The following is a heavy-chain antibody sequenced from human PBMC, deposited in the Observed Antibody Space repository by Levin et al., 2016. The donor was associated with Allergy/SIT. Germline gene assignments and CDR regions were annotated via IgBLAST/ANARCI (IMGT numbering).Heavy chain of an antibody. CDR2: IYSGGST. CDR3: AKSSGGGSPGVYYGMDV. J-gene: IGHJ6*02. Sequence: WIRQPPGKGLEWVSVIYSGGSTYYADSVKGRFTISRDNSKNTLYLQMNSLRAEDTAVYYCAKSSGGGSPGVYYGMDVWGQGTTVTVSS. V-gene: IGHV3-53*01. D-gene: IGHD2-15*01.